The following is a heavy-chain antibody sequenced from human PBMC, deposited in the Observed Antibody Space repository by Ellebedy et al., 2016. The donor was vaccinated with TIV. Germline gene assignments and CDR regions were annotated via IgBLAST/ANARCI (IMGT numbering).Heavy chain of an antibody. CDR3: ARHPSVAGPGDV. V-gene: IGHV3-72*01. CDR2: SRNKVNSYST. Sequence: GGSLRLSCAASGFTFSDHYMDWVRQAPGKGLEWVARSRNKVNSYSTEYAASVKGRFTVSRDDSKNSLFLQMNSLKTEDTAVYYCARHPSVAGPGDVWGQGTTVTVSS. D-gene: IGHD6-19*01. CDR1: GFTFSDHY. J-gene: IGHJ6*02.